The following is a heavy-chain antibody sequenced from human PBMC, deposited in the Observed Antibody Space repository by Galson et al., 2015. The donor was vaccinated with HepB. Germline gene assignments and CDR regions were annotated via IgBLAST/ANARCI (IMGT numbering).Heavy chain of an antibody. D-gene: IGHD5-12*01. CDR2: ISGSGGST. V-gene: IGHV3-23*01. CDR3: AKDPSGWLRPGGYFDY. Sequence: SLRLSCAASGFTFSSYAMSWVRQAPGKGLEWVSAISGSGGSTYYADSVKGRFTISRDNSKNTLYLQMNSLRAEDTAVYYCAKDPSGWLRPGGYFDYWGQGTLVTVSS. CDR1: GFTFSSYA. J-gene: IGHJ4*02.